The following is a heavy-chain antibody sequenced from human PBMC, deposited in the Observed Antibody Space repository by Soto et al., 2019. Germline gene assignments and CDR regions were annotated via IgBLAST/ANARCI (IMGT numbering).Heavy chain of an antibody. CDR2: VSPDSGST. D-gene: IGHD3-3*01. CDR3: ARATELRYVEWSVYRGGNYAMDV. V-gene: IGHV1-8*01. J-gene: IGHJ6*02. Sequence: QVQLVQSGAEVKKPGASVRVSCKASGYTFSGYDINWVRQATGQGLEWMGWVSPDSGSTGYAGIFQGRVTMTWDRSTTTAYMDLGRLPSEDSAVYYCARATELRYVEWSVYRGGNYAMDVWGQGTTVTVSS. CDR1: GYTFSGYD.